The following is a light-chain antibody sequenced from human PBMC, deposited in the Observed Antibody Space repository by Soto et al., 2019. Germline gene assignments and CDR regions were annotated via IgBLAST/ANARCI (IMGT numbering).Light chain of an antibody. V-gene: IGLV2-8*01. Sequence: QSALTQPPSASGSPGQSVTISCTGTSSDVGGYNYVSWYQQHPGKVPKLIIYEVTKRPSGVPGRFSGSKSGNTASPTVSGLQAEDEAAYYCSSYAGSFSVVFGGGTKLTVL. CDR1: SSDVGGYNY. J-gene: IGLJ2*01. CDR3: SSYAGSFSVV. CDR2: EVT.